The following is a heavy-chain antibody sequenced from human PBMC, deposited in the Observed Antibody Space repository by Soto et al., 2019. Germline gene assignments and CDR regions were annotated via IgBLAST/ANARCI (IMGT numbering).Heavy chain of an antibody. CDR1: GFTFSNYA. J-gene: IGHJ3*02. CDR3: ARGYRGVPSQYEVNDAFDI. CDR2: ISSSSTYI. Sequence: EVQLVESGGGLVKPGGSLRLSCAASGFTFSNYAMNWVRQAPGEGLEWVSSISSSSTYIYYADSIQGRFTISRDNARESLSLQLNSLRAEDTAVYYCARGYRGVPSQYEVNDAFDIWGQGTVVTVSS. V-gene: IGHV3-21*01. D-gene: IGHD3-10*01.